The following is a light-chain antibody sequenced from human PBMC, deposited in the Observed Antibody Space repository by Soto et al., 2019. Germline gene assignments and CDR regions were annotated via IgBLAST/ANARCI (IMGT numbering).Light chain of an antibody. J-gene: IGLJ1*01. Sequence: QPVLTQPPSASGTPGQRVTISCSGSNSNIGSNTVNWYQQLPGTAPKLLIYSNNQRPSGVSGRFAGYKSGTSASLAISGLQSEDEADYYCAAWDDSLNGYVFGPGTKLTVL. V-gene: IGLV1-44*01. CDR3: AAWDDSLNGYV. CDR2: SNN. CDR1: NSNIGSNT.